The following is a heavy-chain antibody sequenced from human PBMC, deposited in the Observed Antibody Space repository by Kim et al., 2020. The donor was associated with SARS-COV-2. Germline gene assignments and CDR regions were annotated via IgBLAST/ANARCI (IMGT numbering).Heavy chain of an antibody. Sequence: ASVKVSCKASGYTFTSYAMHWVRQAPGQRLEWMGWINAGNGNTKYSQKFQGRVTMTRDTSASTAYMELSSLRSEDTAVYYCARSDGVGGRRAFDIWGQGTMVTVSS. CDR2: INAGNGNT. D-gene: IGHD3-10*01. CDR1: GYTFTSYA. J-gene: IGHJ3*02. V-gene: IGHV1-3*01. CDR3: ARSDGVGGRRAFDI.